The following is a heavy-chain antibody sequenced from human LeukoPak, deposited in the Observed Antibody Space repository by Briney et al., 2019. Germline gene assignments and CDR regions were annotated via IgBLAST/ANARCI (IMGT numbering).Heavy chain of an antibody. V-gene: IGHV5-51*01. Sequence: GESLQISCQGSGSSFTSYWIGWGRQLPGKGRGGMGIIYPGDSDTRYSPAFQGQVTISADKTTPTASLQWSSLKPTDTAMYYCAGQIGYCSSTSCSEGFDYWGQGTLVTVSS. CDR1: GSSFTSYW. CDR3: AGQIGYCSSTSCSEGFDY. J-gene: IGHJ4*02. CDR2: IYPGDSDT. D-gene: IGHD2-2*01.